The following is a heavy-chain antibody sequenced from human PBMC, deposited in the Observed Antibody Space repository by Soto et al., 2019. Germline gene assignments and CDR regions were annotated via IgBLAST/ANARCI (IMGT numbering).Heavy chain of an antibody. CDR1: GGSISSSTYY. V-gene: IGHV4-39*07. J-gene: IGHJ4*02. CDR3: ACRKKYSSGWYFDY. D-gene: IGHD6-19*01. CDR2: FFIGGST. Sequence: SETLSLTCTVSGGSISSSTYYWGWMRQPPGKGLEWIASFFIGGSTNYNPSLKSRVTISVDTSKNQFSLKLSSVTAADTAVYYCACRKKYSSGWYFDYWGQGTLVTVSS.